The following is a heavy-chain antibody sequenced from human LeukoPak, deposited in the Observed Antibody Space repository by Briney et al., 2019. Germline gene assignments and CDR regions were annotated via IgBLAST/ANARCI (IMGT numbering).Heavy chain of an antibody. D-gene: IGHD3-22*01. V-gene: IGHV3-11*01. Sequence: GGSLRLSCAASGFTFSDFYMTWIRQAPGKGLEWVSYISNRGSTIHYADSVRGRFTISRDNAKKSLYLQMNSLRAEDTAVYYCARSADRSGYFREITLYYFDYWGQGTLVTVSP. J-gene: IGHJ4*02. CDR2: ISNRGSTI. CDR1: GFTFSDFY. CDR3: ARSADRSGYFREITLYYFDY.